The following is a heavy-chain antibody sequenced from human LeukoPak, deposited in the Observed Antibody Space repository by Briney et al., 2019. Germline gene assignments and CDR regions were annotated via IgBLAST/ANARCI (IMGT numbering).Heavy chain of an antibody. J-gene: IGHJ5*02. D-gene: IGHD3-22*01. Sequence: SETLSLTCTVSGGSISSHYWSWIRQPPGKGLEWIGYIYYSGSTNYNPSLKSRVTISVDTSKNQFSLKLSSVTAADTAVYYCARVENYYDSSGYFRFDPWGQGTLVTVFS. CDR2: IYYSGST. CDR1: GGSISSHY. CDR3: ARVENYYDSSGYFRFDP. V-gene: IGHV4-59*11.